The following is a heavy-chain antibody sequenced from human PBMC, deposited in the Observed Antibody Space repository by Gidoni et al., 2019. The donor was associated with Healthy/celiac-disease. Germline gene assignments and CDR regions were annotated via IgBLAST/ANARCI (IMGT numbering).Heavy chain of an antibody. D-gene: IGHD3-22*01. CDR3: ARDTTDYDSSGYGRFDP. J-gene: IGHJ5*02. CDR1: GFTFSSYA. V-gene: IGHV3-30-3*01. CDR2: ISYDGSNK. Sequence: QVQLVESGGGVVQPGRSLRLPCEASGFTFSSYAMHWFRQAPGKGLEWVAVISYDGSNKYYADPVKGRFTISRDNSKNTLYLQMNSLRAEDTAVYYCARDTTDYDSSGYGRFDPWGQGTLVTVSS.